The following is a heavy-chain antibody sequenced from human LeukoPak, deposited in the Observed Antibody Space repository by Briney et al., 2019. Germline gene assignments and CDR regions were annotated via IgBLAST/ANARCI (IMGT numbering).Heavy chain of an antibody. V-gene: IGHV4-59*01. Sequence: SETLSLTCTVSGGSISSYYWSWIRQPPGKGLEWIGYIYYSGSTNYNPSLKSRVTMSVDTSKNQFSLKLSSVTAADTAVYYCARVWGYYDSSGYYPYYFDYWGQGTLVTVSS. CDR1: GGSISSYY. CDR3: ARVWGYYDSSGYYPYYFDY. J-gene: IGHJ4*02. CDR2: IYYSGST. D-gene: IGHD3-22*01.